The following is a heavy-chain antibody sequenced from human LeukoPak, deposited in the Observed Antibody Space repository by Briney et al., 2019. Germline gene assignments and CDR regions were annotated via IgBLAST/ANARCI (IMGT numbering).Heavy chain of an antibody. V-gene: IGHV3-43*01. CDR3: AKPTYYYDSTRYYFDY. CDR2: ISWDGGST. CDR1: GFTFDDYT. Sequence: PGGSLRLSCAASGFTFDDYTMHWVRQAPGKGLEWVSLISWDGGSTYYADSVKGRFTISRDNSKNSLYLQMNSLGTEDTALYYCAKPTYYYDSTRYYFDYWGQGTLVTVSS. J-gene: IGHJ4*02. D-gene: IGHD3-22*01.